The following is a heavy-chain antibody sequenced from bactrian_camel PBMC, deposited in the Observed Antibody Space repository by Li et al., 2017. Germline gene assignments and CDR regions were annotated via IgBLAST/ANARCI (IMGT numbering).Heavy chain of an antibody. V-gene: IGHV3S68*01. Sequence: QLVESGGGSVQAGGSLRLSCAASGSTASRTCMGWFRQAPGKEREAVARINSNGRTTYTDSVKGRFTISEDSASNTLYLQIKSLKPEDTAMYFCAAVGRTTGYCYYSLSPDEYVFWGQGTQVTVS. J-gene: IGHJ4*01. CDR3: AAVGRTTGYCYYSLSPDEYVF. CDR1: GSTASRTC. D-gene: IGHD2*01. CDR2: INSNGRT.